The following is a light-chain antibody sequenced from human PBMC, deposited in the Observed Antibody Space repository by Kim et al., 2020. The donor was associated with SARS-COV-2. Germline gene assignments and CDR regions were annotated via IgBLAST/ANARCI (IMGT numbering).Light chain of an antibody. V-gene: IGLV1-51*01. CDR1: SSNIGNNF. J-gene: IGLJ3*02. CDR3: PAWDSSLNAWM. Sequence: QSVLTQPPSVSAAPGQKVTISCSGSSSNIGNNFVSWYQQLPGTAPKLLIYDNDKRPSGIPDRFSGSKSGTSATLGITGLQTGDEADYYCPAWDSSLNAWMFGGGTQLTVL. CDR2: DND.